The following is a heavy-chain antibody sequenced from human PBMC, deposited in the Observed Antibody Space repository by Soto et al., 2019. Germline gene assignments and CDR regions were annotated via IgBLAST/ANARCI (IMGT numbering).Heavy chain of an antibody. CDR3: AREEYPWIQLWEDSY. J-gene: IGHJ4*02. CDR2: ISYDGSNK. Sequence: GGSLRLSCAASGFTFSSYAMHWVRQAPGKGLEWVAVISYDGSNKYYADSVKGRFTISRDNSKNTLYLQMNSLRAEDTAVYYCAREEYPWIQLWEDSYWGQGTLVTVSS. V-gene: IGHV3-30-3*01. D-gene: IGHD5-18*01. CDR1: GFTFSSYA.